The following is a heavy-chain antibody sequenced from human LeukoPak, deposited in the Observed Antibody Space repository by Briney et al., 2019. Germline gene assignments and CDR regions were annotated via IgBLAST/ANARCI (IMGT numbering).Heavy chain of an antibody. D-gene: IGHD2-2*01. J-gene: IGHJ4*02. CDR2: ISNDGNNK. CDR1: GFTFSSSG. CDR3: VKDRSTSWSLDY. Sequence: GRSLRLSCAASGFTFSSSGMHWVRQAPGKGLEWVAVISNDGNNKYYADSVKGRFTISRDNSKNTQYLQMNSLGAEDTAVYYCVKDRSTSWSLDYWGQGTLVTVSS. V-gene: IGHV3-30*18.